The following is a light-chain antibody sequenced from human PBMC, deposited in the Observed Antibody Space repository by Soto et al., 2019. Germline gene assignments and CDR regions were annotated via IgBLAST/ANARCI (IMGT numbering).Light chain of an antibody. J-gene: IGKJ5*01. V-gene: IGKV1-5*01. CDR3: QQYQTHST. Sequence: MTQSPATLSVSPGERATLSCRASQSIRSLLAWYQQKPGKAPKVLIYDASSLGCGVPSRFSGSGSGTEFTLTISSLQPDDFATYFCQQYQTHSTFGQWTRLELK. CDR2: DAS. CDR1: QSIRSL.